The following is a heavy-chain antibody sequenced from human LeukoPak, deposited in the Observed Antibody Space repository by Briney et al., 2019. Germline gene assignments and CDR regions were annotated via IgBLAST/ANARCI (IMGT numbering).Heavy chain of an antibody. CDR1: GGTFSSYA. CDR2: IIPIFGTA. V-gene: IGHV1-69*05. J-gene: IGHJ4*02. D-gene: IGHD3-9*01. Sequence: ASVKVSCKASGGTFSSYAISWVRQAPGQGLEWMGRIIPIFGTATYAQKFQGRVTITTDESTSTAYMELSSLRSEDTAVYYCARGGRDFDWSQRFDYWGQGTLVTVSS. CDR3: ARGGRDFDWSQRFDY.